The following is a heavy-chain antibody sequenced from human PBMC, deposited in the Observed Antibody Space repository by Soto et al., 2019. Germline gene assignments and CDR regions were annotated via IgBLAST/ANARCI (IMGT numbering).Heavy chain of an antibody. CDR2: ISYDGSNK. V-gene: IGHV3-30-3*01. CDR3: ARESSRVVVVAPDFDY. D-gene: IGHD2-15*01. CDR1: GFTFSSYA. J-gene: IGHJ4*02. Sequence: QVQLVESGGGVVQPGRSLRLSCAASGFTFSSYAMHWVRQAPGKGLEWVAVISYDGSNKYYADSVKGRFTISRDNSKNTLYLQMNSLRPEDTAVYYCARESSRVVVVAPDFDYWGQGTLVTVSS.